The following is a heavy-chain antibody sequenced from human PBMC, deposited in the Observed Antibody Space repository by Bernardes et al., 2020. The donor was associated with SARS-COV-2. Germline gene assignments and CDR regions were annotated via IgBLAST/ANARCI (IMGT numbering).Heavy chain of an antibody. V-gene: IGHV3-66*02. D-gene: IGHD3-3*01. CDR2: IYSDGTT. CDR3: ARGEAVTILGVPIRGRWYFDL. CDR1: GFIVSNKY. J-gene: IGHJ2*01. Sequence: GGSLRLSCAASGFIVSNKYMTWVRQAPGKGLEWVSVIYSDGTTFYTDSVKGRFTISRDNSKNTLYLQMNSLRVEDAAVYYCARGEAVTILGVPIRGRWYFDLWGRGT.